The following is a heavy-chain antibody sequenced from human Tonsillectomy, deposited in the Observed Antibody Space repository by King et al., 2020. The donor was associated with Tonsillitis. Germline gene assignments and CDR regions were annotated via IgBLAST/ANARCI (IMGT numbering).Heavy chain of an antibody. V-gene: IGHV4-59*01. J-gene: IGHJ5*02. Sequence: VQLQESGPGLVKPSETLSLTCIVSGGSIINYYWSGIRQSPGKGLEWIGYIYYSGRTNYNPSLKSRVTISVDPSKKQFSLNLSSVTAADTAVYYCARARDYNWFDPWGQGTLVTVSS. CDR3: ARARDYNWFDP. CDR1: GGSIINYY. CDR2: IYYSGRT.